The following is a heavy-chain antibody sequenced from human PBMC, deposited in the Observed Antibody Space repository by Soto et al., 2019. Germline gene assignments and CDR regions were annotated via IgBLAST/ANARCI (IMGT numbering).Heavy chain of an antibody. CDR1: GYRFTSYW. CDR2: IYPGDSDT. D-gene: IGHD6-13*01. CDR3: ARQCLGSSSWYDFDY. V-gene: IGHV5-51*01. J-gene: IGHJ4*02. Sequence: PGESLKISCQGSGYRFTSYWIGWVRQMPGKGLEWMGIIYPGDSDTKYSPSFEGQVTISADKSISTAYLQWSSLRPSDTAVYYCARQCLGSSSWYDFDYWGQGTLVTVSS.